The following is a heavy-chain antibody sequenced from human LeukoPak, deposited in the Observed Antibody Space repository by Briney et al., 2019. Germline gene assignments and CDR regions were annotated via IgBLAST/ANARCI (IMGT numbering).Heavy chain of an antibody. J-gene: IGHJ4*02. CDR2: TNSDGSSI. Sequence: GGSLRLSCAASGFTFSSYWMHWVRQAPGRGLVRVSRTNSDGSSISYADSVKGRFTISRDNAKNTLYLQMNSLRAEDTAVYYCVRAAAASFDYWGQGTLVTVSS. V-gene: IGHV3-74*01. CDR3: VRAAAASFDY. CDR1: GFTFSSYW. D-gene: IGHD6-13*01.